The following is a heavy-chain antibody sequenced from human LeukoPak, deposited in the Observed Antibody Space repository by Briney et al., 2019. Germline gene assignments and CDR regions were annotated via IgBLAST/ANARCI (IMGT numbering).Heavy chain of an antibody. J-gene: IGHJ4*02. D-gene: IGHD3-22*01. V-gene: IGHV1-2*02. CDR2: INPNSGGI. CDR3: ARKPGAYDSSGYLFDY. CDR1: VYTFTGYY. Sequence: ALVNVSCKASVYTFTGYYMHWVRQAPGQGLEWMGWINPNSGGINYAQKFQGRVTMTRDTSISTAYMELSRLRSDDTAVYYCARKPGAYDSSGYLFDYWGQGTLVTVSS.